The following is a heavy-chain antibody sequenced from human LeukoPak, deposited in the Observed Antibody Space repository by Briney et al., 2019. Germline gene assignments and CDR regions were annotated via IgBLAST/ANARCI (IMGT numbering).Heavy chain of an antibody. CDR1: GYTLTELS. CDR3: ATTLWGRTYFDY. Sequence: ASVKVSCKVSGYTLTELSMHWVRQAPGKGLEWMGGFDPEDGETIYAQKFQGRVTMTEDTSTDTAYMELSSLRSEDTAVYYCATTLWGRTYFDYWGQGTLVTVSS. D-gene: IGHD3-16*01. V-gene: IGHV1-24*01. J-gene: IGHJ4*02. CDR2: FDPEDGET.